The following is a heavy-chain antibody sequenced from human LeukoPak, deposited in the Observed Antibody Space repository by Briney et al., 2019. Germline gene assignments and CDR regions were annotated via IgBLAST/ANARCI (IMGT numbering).Heavy chain of an antibody. J-gene: IGHJ4*02. D-gene: IGHD6-19*01. CDR3: ARHSAGIVVAGK. CDR1: GYSFTSYW. Sequence: GESLNISCKGSGYSFTSYWISWVRQMPGQGLEWMGRIDPSDSYTNFSPSFQGHVTISADKSISTVYLQWSSLKASDTAMYYCARHSAGIVVAGKWGQGTLVTVSS. CDR2: IDPSDSYT. V-gene: IGHV5-10-1*01.